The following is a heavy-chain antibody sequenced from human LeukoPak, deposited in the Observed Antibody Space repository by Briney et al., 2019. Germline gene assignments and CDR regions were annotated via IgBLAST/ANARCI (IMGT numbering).Heavy chain of an antibody. CDR1: GGSISGYY. Sequence: PSETLSLTCTVSGGSISGYYWIWIRQPPGKGLEYIAYIHYSGSTDYNPSLKSRVIISLDMSKNQFSLKLSSVTAADTAVNYCARIDSSGYAYFDSWGQGTPVTVSS. CDR2: IHYSGST. V-gene: IGHV4-59*08. J-gene: IGHJ4*02. CDR3: ARIDSSGYAYFDS. D-gene: IGHD3-22*01.